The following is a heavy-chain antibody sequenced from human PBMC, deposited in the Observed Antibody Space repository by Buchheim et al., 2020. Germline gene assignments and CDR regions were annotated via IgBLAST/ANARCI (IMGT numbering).Heavy chain of an antibody. V-gene: IGHV4-30-4*01. Sequence: QVQLQESGPGLVKPSQTLSLTCTVSGGSISSGDYYWSWIRQPPGKGLEWIWYIYYSGSTYYNPSLKSRVTISVDKFTNQFSLKLSSVTAADTAVYYCAREEGYCSGGSCYPVGFDYWGQGTL. CDR2: IYYSGST. J-gene: IGHJ4*02. D-gene: IGHD2-15*01. CDR1: GGSISSGDYY. CDR3: AREEGYCSGGSCYPVGFDY.